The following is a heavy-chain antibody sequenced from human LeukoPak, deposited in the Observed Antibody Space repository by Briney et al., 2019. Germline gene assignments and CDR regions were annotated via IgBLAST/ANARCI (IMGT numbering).Heavy chain of an antibody. Sequence: GRSLRLSCAASGFTISSYAMHWVRQSPGKGLEWVAVISYDGSNKYYADSVKGRFTISRDNSKNTLYLQMNSLRAEDTAVYYCARDAVYGGYVDYWGQGTLVTVSS. D-gene: IGHD4/OR15-4a*01. CDR1: GFTISSYA. CDR2: ISYDGSNK. J-gene: IGHJ4*02. V-gene: IGHV3-30*04. CDR3: ARDAVYGGYVDY.